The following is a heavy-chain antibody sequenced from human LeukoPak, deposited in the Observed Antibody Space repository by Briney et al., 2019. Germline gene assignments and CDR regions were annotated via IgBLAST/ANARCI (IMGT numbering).Heavy chain of an antibody. CDR1: GFSVSSNF. Sequence: GRSLRLSCAASGFSVSSNFMSWVRQAPGKGLEWVSVIYSGGSTYNADSVKGRFTISRDSSKNTLYLQMNNLRGDDTAVYYCTKSRIKYNSGLEWGQGTLVTVSS. CDR3: TKSRIKYNSGLE. D-gene: IGHD3-22*01. J-gene: IGHJ4*02. V-gene: IGHV3-66*01. CDR2: IYSGGST.